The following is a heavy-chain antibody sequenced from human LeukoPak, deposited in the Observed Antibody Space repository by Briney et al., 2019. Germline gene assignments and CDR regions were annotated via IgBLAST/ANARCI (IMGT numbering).Heavy chain of an antibody. CDR1: GFTFSSYE. CDR3: ARGVDCTSCSIPDY. V-gene: IGHV3-48*03. J-gene: IGHJ4*02. CDR2: ISSSGSTI. D-gene: IGHD2-2*01. Sequence: GGSLRLSCAASGFTFSSYEMNWVRQAPGKGLEWVSYISSSGSTIYYADSVKGRFTISRDNAKNSLYLQMNSLRAEDTAVYYCARGVDCTSCSIPDYWGQGTLVTVSS.